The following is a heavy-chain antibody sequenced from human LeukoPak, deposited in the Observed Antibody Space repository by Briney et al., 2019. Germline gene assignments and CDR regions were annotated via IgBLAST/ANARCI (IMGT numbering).Heavy chain of an antibody. CDR3: AKDWYSFTVVTPFSH. D-gene: IGHD4-23*01. Sequence: GGSLRLSCAASGITFSSYAMSWVRQAPGKGLEWVSVISGSGYNTYYADSVKGRFTISRDNSRNTLYLQMNSLRAEDTAVYYCAKDWYSFTVVTPFSHWGQGTLVTVSS. CDR1: GITFSSYA. V-gene: IGHV3-23*01. J-gene: IGHJ4*02. CDR2: ISGSGYNT.